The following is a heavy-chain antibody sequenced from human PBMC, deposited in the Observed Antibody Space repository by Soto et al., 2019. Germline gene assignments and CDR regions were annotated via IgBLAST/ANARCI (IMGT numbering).Heavy chain of an antibody. CDR1: GGSFSGYY. CDR3: ARELGTPFDY. Sequence: SETLSLTCAVYGGSFSGYYWSWIRQPPGKGLEWIGEINHSGSTNYNPSLKSRVTISVDTSKNQFSLKLSSVTAADTAVYYCARELGTPFDYWGQGTLVTVSS. J-gene: IGHJ4*02. CDR2: INHSGST. V-gene: IGHV4-34*01. D-gene: IGHD7-27*01.